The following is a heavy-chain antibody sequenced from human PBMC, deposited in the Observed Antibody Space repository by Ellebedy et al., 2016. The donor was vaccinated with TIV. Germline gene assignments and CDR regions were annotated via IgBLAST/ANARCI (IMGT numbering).Heavy chain of an antibody. V-gene: IGHV2-70*11. CDR3: ARIQGYCSSTSCAMDY. Sequence: SGPTLVXPTQTLTLTCTFSGFSLSTSGMCVSWIRQPPGKALEWLARIDWDDDKYYSTSLKTRLTISKDTSKNQVVLTMTNMDPVDTATYYCARIQGYCSSTSCAMDYWGQGTLVTVSS. J-gene: IGHJ4*02. CDR1: GFSLSTSGMC. CDR2: IDWDDDK. D-gene: IGHD2-2*01.